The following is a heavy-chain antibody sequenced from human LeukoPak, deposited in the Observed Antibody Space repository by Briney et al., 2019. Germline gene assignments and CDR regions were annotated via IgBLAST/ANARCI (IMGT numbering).Heavy chain of an antibody. CDR1: GFTFSSDA. D-gene: IGHD4-11*01. Sequence: GGSLRLSCIGTGFTFSSDAMGWVRQAPGKGLEWVSGISGSGGSTYYADSVKGRFTISRDNSKNTLYLQMNSLRVEDTAVYYCAKAGDYSYFDYWGQGTLVTVSS. V-gene: IGHV3-23*01. J-gene: IGHJ4*02. CDR2: ISGSGGST. CDR3: AKAGDYSYFDY.